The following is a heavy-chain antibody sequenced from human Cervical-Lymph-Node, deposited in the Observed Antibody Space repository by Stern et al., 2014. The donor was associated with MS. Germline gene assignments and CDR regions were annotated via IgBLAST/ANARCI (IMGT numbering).Heavy chain of an antibody. Sequence: VQLVQSGADVKKPGSSVKVSCTASGDTFINFGISWVRQAPGQGLEWMGVFIPLFGTTEYAQKFQGRVTISADESATTVYMELSGLRSEDTAVYYCARDNDDNGMDVWGQGTTVTVTS. CDR3: ARDNDDNGMDV. J-gene: IGHJ6*02. CDR1: GDTFINFG. D-gene: IGHD1-1*01. V-gene: IGHV1-69*01. CDR2: FIPLFGTT.